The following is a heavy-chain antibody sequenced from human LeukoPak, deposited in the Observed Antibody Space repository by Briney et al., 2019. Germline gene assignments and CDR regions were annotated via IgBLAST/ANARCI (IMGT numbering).Heavy chain of an antibody. CDR2: IHFSGHT. CDR3: ARRPNTPYYYGSGSSYYFDY. J-gene: IGHJ4*02. Sequence: SETLSLTCTVSGGSISSSTYYWGWIRQPPGKGLEWIGIIHFSGHTSYNPSLKSRVTISVDTSKNQFSLKLSSVTAADTAVYYCARRPNTPYYYGSGSSYYFDYWGQGTLVTVSS. D-gene: IGHD3-10*01. CDR1: GGSISSSTYY. V-gene: IGHV4-39*01.